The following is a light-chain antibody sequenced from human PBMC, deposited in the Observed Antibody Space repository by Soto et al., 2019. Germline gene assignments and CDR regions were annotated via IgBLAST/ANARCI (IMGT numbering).Light chain of an antibody. CDR2: GAF. J-gene: IGKJ5*01. CDR3: QQRNIWPPVT. V-gene: IGKV3-11*01. CDR1: SSVPNY. Sequence: IVLTQSPGTMSLSPGESATLSCRASSSVPNYLAWYQQKPGQAPRLLIYGAFNRATGIPARFSGSGSGADFTLTISSLEPEDFAVYYCQQRNIWPPVTFGQGTRLEIK.